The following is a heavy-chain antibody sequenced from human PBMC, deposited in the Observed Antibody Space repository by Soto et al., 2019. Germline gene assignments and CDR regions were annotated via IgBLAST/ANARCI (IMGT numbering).Heavy chain of an antibody. CDR3: AKDTVLLPAATSFGMDV. J-gene: IGHJ6*02. CDR2: ISWNSGSV. CDR1: GFTFEDFA. D-gene: IGHD2-2*01. Sequence: EVQLVASGGGLVQPGRSLRLSCVASGFTFEDFAMHWVRQAPGKGLEWVSGISWNSGSVVYADSVKGRFTISRDNAKNSLYRQMNSLRPEDTAFFYCAKDTVLLPAATSFGMDVWGQGIQVIVSS. V-gene: IGHV3-9*01.